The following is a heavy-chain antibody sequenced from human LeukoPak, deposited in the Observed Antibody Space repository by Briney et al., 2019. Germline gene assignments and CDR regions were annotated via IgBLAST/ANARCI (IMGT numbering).Heavy chain of an antibody. D-gene: IGHD3-3*01. CDR3: ARGGSGYDFWSGYLGGYYYYMDV. V-gene: IGHV1-2*02. CDR2: INPNSGGT. J-gene: IGHJ6*03. Sequence: ASVKVSCKASGYTFTGYYMHWVRQAPGQGLEWMGWINPNSGGTNYAQKFQGRVTMTRDTSISTAYMELSSLRSEDTAVYYCARGGSGYDFWSGYLGGYYYYMDVWGKGTTVTVSS. CDR1: GYTFTGYY.